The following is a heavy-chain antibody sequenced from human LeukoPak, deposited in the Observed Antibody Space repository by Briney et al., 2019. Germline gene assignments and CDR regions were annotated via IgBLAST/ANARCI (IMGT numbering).Heavy chain of an antibody. CDR2: ISYDGSNK. CDR1: GFPFSSYA. V-gene: IGHV3-30-3*01. CDR3: AKGAVVTGIAAAGSGENVFGP. D-gene: IGHD6-13*01. J-gene: IGHJ5*01. Sequence: GGSLRLSCAASGFPFSSYAMHWVRQAPGKGLGWVAVISYDGSNKYYADSVKGRFTISRDNSKNTLYLQMNRLRAEDTAVYYCAKGAVVTGIAAAGSGENVFGPLGQGNL.